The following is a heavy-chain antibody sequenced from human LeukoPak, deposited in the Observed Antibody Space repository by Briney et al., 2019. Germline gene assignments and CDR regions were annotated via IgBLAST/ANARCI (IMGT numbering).Heavy chain of an antibody. CDR2: ISASDNSR. Sequence: GGSLRLSCAASGFTFSDYAMSWVRQAPGKGLEWVSAISASDNSRYYADSVKGRFTISRDNSKNTLYLQMNSLRAEDTAVYYCAKDRLRLGELSFDYWGQGTLVTVSS. J-gene: IGHJ4*02. D-gene: IGHD3-16*02. CDR3: AKDRLRLGELSFDY. CDR1: GFTFSDYA. V-gene: IGHV3-23*01.